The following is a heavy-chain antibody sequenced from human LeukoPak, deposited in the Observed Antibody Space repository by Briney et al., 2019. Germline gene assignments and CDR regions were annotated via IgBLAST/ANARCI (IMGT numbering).Heavy chain of an antibody. Sequence: SETLSLTCTVSDGSISSYYWSWIRQPAGKGLEWIGRIYTSGSANYNPSLKSRVTMSVDTSKNQFSLKLSSVTAADTAVYYCAREGSWNPSEGYNWFDPWGQGTLVTVSS. CDR2: IYTSGSA. V-gene: IGHV4-4*07. CDR3: AREGSWNPSEGYNWFDP. CDR1: DGSISSYY. D-gene: IGHD1-1*01. J-gene: IGHJ5*02.